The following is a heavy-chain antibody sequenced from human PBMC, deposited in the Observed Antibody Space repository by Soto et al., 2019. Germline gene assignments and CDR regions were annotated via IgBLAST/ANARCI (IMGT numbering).Heavy chain of an antibody. V-gene: IGHV4-34*12. D-gene: IGHD2-2*01. CDR1: GGSFSGYC. J-gene: IGHJ4*02. Sequence: QVQLQQWGAGLLKPSETLSLTCAVSGGSFSGYCWSWIRQPPGKGLEWIGEIIHTGSTNYNPSLKSRITISVDTSKKHFSLKLSSVTAADTAVYYCARVGQPPSDYWGQGTLVTVSS. CDR2: IIHTGST. CDR3: ARVGQPPSDY.